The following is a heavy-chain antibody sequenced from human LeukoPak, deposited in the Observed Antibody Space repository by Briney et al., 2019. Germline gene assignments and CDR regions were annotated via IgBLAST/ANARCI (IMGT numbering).Heavy chain of an antibody. D-gene: IGHD3-10*01. CDR1: GFTFSSYA. V-gene: IGHV3-23*01. CDR3: ARDLVRAAMARGSWFDP. CDR2: ISGSGGST. J-gene: IGHJ5*02. Sequence: GGSLRLSCAASGFTFSSYAMSWVRQAPGKGLEWVSAISGSGGSTYYADSVKGRFTISRDNSKNTLYLQMNSLRAEDTAVYYCARDLVRAAMARGSWFDPWGQGTLVTVSS.